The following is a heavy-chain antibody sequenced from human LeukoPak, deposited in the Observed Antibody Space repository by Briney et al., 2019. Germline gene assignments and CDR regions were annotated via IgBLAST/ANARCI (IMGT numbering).Heavy chain of an antibody. J-gene: IGHJ4*02. Sequence: ASVKVSCKASGYTFTGYYMHWVRQAPGQGLEWMGWINPNSGGTNYAQKFQGRVTMTRDTSISTAYMELRSLRSDDTAVYYCAGDLKLEHPDYWGQGTLVTVSS. CDR2: INPNSGGT. D-gene: IGHD1/OR15-1a*01. CDR3: AGDLKLEHPDY. V-gene: IGHV1-2*02. CDR1: GYTFTGYY.